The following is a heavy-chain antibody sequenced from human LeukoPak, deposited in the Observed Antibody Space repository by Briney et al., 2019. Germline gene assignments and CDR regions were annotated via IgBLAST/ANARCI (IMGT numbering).Heavy chain of an antibody. D-gene: IGHD3-10*01. CDR2: MNPNSGNT. V-gene: IGHV1-8*01. CDR3: AIYGSGSYESYYYYYMDV. J-gene: IGHJ6*03. CDR1: GYTFTSYD. Sequence: GASVKVSCKASGYTFTSYDINWVRQAPGQGLEWMGWMNPNSGNTGYAQKFQGRVTMTRNTSISTAYMELSSLRSEDTAVYYCAIYGSGSYESYYYYYMDVWGKGTTVTVSS.